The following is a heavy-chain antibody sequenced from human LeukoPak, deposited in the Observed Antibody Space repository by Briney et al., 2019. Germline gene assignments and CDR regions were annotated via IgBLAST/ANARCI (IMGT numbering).Heavy chain of an antibody. Sequence: SETLSLTCTVSGGSISSGDYYWSWIRQPPGKGLEWHGYIYYSGRTYYNPSLKSRVTISVETSKNQFSLKLSSVTAADTAVYYCARVLVVVPRWFDPWGQGTLVTVSS. J-gene: IGHJ5*02. CDR1: GGSISSGDYY. CDR2: IYYSGRT. D-gene: IGHD2-2*01. V-gene: IGHV4-30-4*01. CDR3: ARVLVVVPRWFDP.